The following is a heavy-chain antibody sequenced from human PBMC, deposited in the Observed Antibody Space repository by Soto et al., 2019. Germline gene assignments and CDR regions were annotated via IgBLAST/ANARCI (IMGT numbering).Heavy chain of an antibody. CDR3: ARREIVGASPHAFDI. CDR2: IYPGDSDT. D-gene: IGHD1-26*01. J-gene: IGHJ3*02. Sequence: GESLKISCKGSGYSFTSYWIGWVRQMPGKGLEWMGIIYPGDSDTRYSPSFQGQVTISADKSISTAYLQWSSLKASDTAMYYCARREIVGASPHAFDIWGQGTMVTVSS. CDR1: GYSFTSYW. V-gene: IGHV5-51*01.